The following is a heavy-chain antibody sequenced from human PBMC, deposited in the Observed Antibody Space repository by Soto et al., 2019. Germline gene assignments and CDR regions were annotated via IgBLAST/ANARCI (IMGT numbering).Heavy chain of an antibody. J-gene: IGHJ4*02. V-gene: IGHV4-31*01. CDR1: GGSISTGGYY. Sequence: QVKLQESGPGLVKPSQTLSLTCTVSGGSISTGGYYWTWIRQHPGKGLEWIGYIYYSGSTYYNPSPQGPLAVEVEPTKNEFSLKLSSVTAADTAVYYCAGGLSVTLCDNWGQGTLVTVSS. D-gene: IGHD4-17*01. CDR3: AGGLSVTLCDN. CDR2: IYYSGST.